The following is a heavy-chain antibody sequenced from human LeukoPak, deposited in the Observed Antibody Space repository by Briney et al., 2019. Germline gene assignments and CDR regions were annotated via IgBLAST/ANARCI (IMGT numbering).Heavy chain of an antibody. CDR3: ARAQYSSTHYYYYYMDV. J-gene: IGHJ6*03. D-gene: IGHD6-13*01. CDR2: IYYSGST. V-gene: IGHV4-59*12. Sequence: SETLSLTCTVSGGSISSYYWSWIRQPPGKGLEWIGYIYYSGSTNYNPSLKSRVTMSVDTSKNQFSLKLSSVTAADTAVYYCARAQYSSTHYYYYYMDVWGKGTTVTVSS. CDR1: GGSISSYY.